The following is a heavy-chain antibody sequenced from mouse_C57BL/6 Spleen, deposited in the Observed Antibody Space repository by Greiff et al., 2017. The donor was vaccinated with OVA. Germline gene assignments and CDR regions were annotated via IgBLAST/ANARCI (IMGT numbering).Heavy chain of an antibody. V-gene: IGHV5-4*01. D-gene: IGHD1-1*01. J-gene: IGHJ1*03. CDR3: AREDYYYYGSSYDWYFDV. CDR1: GFTFSSYA. Sequence: EVMLVESGGGLVKPGGSLKLSCAASGFTFSSYAMSWVRQTPEKRLEWVATISDGGSYTYYPDNVKGRFTISRDNAKNNLYLQMSHLKSEDTAMYYCAREDYYYYGSSYDWYFDVWGTGTTVTVSS. CDR2: ISDGGSYT.